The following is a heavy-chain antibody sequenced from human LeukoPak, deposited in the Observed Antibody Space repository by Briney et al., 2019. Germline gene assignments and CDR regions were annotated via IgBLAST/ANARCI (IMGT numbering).Heavy chain of an antibody. D-gene: IGHD2-8*01. CDR3: ARNSNGMSN. J-gene: IGHJ4*02. CDR1: GFTFTNYG. Sequence: GGSLRLSCVASGFTFTNYGMMWVRQAPGKGLVWVSYINSDGRSTTYADSVKGRFTISRDNAKNTLYLQMSSLRAEDTAVYYCARNSNGMSNWGQGTLVTVSS. CDR2: INSDGRST. V-gene: IGHV3-74*01.